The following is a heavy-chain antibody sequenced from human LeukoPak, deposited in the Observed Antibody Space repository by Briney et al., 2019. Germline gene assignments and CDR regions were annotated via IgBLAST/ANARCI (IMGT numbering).Heavy chain of an antibody. CDR1: GFTFSSYW. J-gene: IGHJ3*02. D-gene: IGHD1-26*01. V-gene: IGHV3-74*01. CDR3: ERVGKRWEREIYNVFDI. Sequence: QPGGSLRLSCAASGFTFSSYWMHWVRQAPGKGLVWVSRINSDGSSTSYADSVKGRFTISRDNAKNTLYLQMNSLRAEDTAVYYCERVGKRWEREIYNVFDIGAKGKMVTFSS. CDR2: INSDGSST.